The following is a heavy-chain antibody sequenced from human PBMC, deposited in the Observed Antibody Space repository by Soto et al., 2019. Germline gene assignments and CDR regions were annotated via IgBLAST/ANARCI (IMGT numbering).Heavy chain of an antibody. CDR1: GSTFSGST. CDR3: TGVPYDDPSYYFDY. J-gene: IGHJ4*02. CDR2: IRSIANNYAT. Sequence: GGSLRLSCAGSGSTFSGSTIHWVRQASGKGLEWVALIRSIANNYATAYAASVKGRFTISRDDSMNTAYLQMNGLKTDDTAVYYCTGVPYDDPSYYFDYWGQGTLVTVSS. V-gene: IGHV3-73*01. D-gene: IGHD3-22*01.